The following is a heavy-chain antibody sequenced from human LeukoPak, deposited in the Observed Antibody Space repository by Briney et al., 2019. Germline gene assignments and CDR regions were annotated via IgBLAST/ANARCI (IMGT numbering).Heavy chain of an antibody. Sequence: PGGSLRLSCAASGFTFSSYTMNWVRQAPGKGLEWVSSITSSSSYIYYADSVMGRFTISRDNAKNSLYLQMNSLRAEDTAVYYCAREVDGNFDSWGQGTLVTVSS. CDR3: AREVDGNFDS. D-gene: IGHD6-19*01. J-gene: IGHJ4*02. CDR2: ITSSSSYI. V-gene: IGHV3-21*01. CDR1: GFTFSSYT.